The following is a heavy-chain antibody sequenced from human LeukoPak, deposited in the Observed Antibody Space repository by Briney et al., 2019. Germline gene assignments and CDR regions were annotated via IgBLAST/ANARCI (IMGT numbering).Heavy chain of an antibody. CDR2: ISGSGGST. V-gene: IGHV3-23*01. D-gene: IGHD6-19*01. CDR3: QRYSSGWLYYYYGMDV. J-gene: IGHJ6*02. CDR1: GFTFSSYA. Sequence: GGSLRLSCAASGFTFSSYAMSWVREAPGKGLEWVSAISGSGGSTYYADSVKGRFTISRDNSKNTLYLQMNSLRAEDTAVYYCQRYSSGWLYYYYGMDVWGQGTTVTFSS.